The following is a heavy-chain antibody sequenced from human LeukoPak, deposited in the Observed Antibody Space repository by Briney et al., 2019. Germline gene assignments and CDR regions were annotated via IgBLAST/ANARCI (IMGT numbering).Heavy chain of an antibody. CDR3: AGSALGFFDY. CDR1: GFTFSSYG. Sequence: PGGSLRLSCAASGFTFSSYGMHWVRQAPGKGLEWVSAISGSGGSTYYADSVKGRFTISRDNSKNTLFLQMNSLRAEDTAVYYCAGSALGFFDYWGQGTLVTVSS. V-gene: IGHV3-23*01. CDR2: ISGSGGST. D-gene: IGHD3-10*01. J-gene: IGHJ4*02.